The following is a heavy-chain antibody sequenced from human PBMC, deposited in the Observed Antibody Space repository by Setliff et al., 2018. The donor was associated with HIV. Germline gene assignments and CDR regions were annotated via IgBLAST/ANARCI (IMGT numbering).Heavy chain of an antibody. CDR3: ARGGDYNFWAGYWT. J-gene: IGHJ5*02. Sequence: PSETLSLTCTVYGGSFTGYYWTWIRQPPGKGLEWIGEINHSGSTNYNPSLESRVTISVDTSKKHFSLRLTSVTAADTAVYFCARGGDYNFWAGYWTWGQGTLVTSPQ. D-gene: IGHD3-3*01. CDR2: INHSGST. CDR1: GGSFTGYY. V-gene: IGHV4-34*01.